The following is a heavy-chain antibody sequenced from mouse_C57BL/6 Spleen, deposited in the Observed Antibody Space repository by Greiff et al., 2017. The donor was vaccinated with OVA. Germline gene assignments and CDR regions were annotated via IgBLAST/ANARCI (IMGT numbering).Heavy chain of an antibody. CDR2: IDPSDSYT. CDR3: ARGGNYFDY. J-gene: IGHJ2*01. V-gene: IGHV1-50*01. CDR1: GYTFTSYW. Sequence: QVQLQQPGAELVKPGASVKLSCKASGYTFTSYWMQWVKQRPGQGLEWIGEIDPSDSYTNSTQKFKGKAKLNVDTSSSTAYMQLSSLTSEDSAVYYCARGGNYFDYWGQGTTLTVSS.